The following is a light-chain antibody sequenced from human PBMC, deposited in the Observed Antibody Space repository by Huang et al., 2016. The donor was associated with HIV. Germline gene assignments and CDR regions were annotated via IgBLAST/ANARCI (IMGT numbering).Light chain of an antibody. CDR3: QQRVNGLT. CDR1: QNINTH. Sequence: EIVLTQSPATQSFFPGQRVSLSCRASQNINTHLAWYQQRPGQPPRLLFYDASSSVPGVAAMFSGSGSGTDFTLTISILESEDFATYYCQQRVNGLTFGGGTKV. J-gene: IGKJ4*01. V-gene: IGKV3-11*01. CDR2: DAS.